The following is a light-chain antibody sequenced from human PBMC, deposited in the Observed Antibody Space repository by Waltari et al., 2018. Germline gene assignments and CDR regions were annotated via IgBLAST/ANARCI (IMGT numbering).Light chain of an antibody. CDR2: WAS. CDR1: QSLLYSSNNKNY. V-gene: IGKV4-1*01. Sequence: DVVMTQSPDSLAVSLGESATINCKSSQSLLYSSNNKNYLAWYQQKPGQPPKLLIYWASTRESGVPDRFSGSGSGTDFTLTISSLQAEDVAVYYCQQYYDNVVTFGPGTKVDIK. J-gene: IGKJ3*01. CDR3: QQYYDNVVT.